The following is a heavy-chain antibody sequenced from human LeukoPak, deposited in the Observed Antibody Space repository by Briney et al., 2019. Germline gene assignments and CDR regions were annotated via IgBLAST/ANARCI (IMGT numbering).Heavy chain of an antibody. J-gene: IGHJ4*02. CDR2: ISGSGGST. CDR3: AKELRGVVVPTSRLLDY. D-gene: IGHD2-15*01. Sequence: GGSLRLSCAASGFTFSSYAMSWVRQAPGKGLEWVSAISGSGGSTYYADSVKGRFTISGDNSKNTLYLQMNRLRAEDTAVYYCAKELRGVVVPTSRLLDYWGQGTLVTVSS. CDR1: GFTFSSYA. V-gene: IGHV3-23*01.